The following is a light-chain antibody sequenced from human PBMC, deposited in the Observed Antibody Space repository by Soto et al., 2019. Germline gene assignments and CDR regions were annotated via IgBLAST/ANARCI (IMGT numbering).Light chain of an antibody. Sequence: QSALTQPRSVSGSPGQSVTISCTGTSSDVGAYNYVSWYQQHPGKAPKVMIYDVNKRPSGVPDRFSGSKSDNTASLTISGLQAEDEADYYCCAYAGSYSLVFGGGTKLTAL. CDR1: SSDVGAYNY. CDR2: DVN. V-gene: IGLV2-11*01. J-gene: IGLJ2*01. CDR3: CAYAGSYSLV.